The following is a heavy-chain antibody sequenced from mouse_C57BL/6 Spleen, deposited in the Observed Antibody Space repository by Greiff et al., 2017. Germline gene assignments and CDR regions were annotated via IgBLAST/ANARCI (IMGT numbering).Heavy chain of an antibody. CDR1: GFNIKNTY. J-gene: IGHJ2*01. CDR2: IDPANGNT. D-gene: IGHD1-1*01. CDR3: ASSIYYYGSSPFDY. V-gene: IGHV14-3*01. Sequence: VQLKESVAELVRPGASVTLSCTASGFNIKNTYMHWVKQRPEQGLEWIGRIDPANGNTKYAPKFQGKATITADTSSNTAYLQLSSLTSEDTAIYYCASSIYYYGSSPFDYWGQGTTLTVSS.